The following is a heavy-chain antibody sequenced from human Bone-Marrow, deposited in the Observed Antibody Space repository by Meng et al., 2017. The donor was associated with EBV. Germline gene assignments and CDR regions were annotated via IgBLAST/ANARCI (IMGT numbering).Heavy chain of an antibody. Sequence: AQLPGAGPVLVLPSGTLSLTVAFSGGSINSGSCGSWVRQPPGKGLEWIGEIYHSGSTNDNPSLKSRVSISVDKSKNQFSLKLSSVTAADTAVYYCARGLAVAGTSLYYFDYWGQGTLVTVSS. CDR3: ARGLAVAGTSLYYFDY. D-gene: IGHD6-19*01. CDR2: IYHSGST. J-gene: IGHJ4*02. CDR1: GGSINSGSC. V-gene: IGHV4-4*02.